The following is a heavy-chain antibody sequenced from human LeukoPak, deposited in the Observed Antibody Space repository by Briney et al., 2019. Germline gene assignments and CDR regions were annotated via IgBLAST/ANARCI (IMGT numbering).Heavy chain of an antibody. V-gene: IGHV4-59*01. J-gene: IGHJ4*02. CDR2: IYYSGST. CDR3: ARIAYCGGDCYSYYFDY. D-gene: IGHD2-21*02. CDR1: GGSISSYY. Sequence: PSETLSLTCTVSGGSISSYYWSWIRQPPGKGLEWIGYIYYSGSTNYNPSLKSRVTISLGTSKNQFSLKLSSVTAADTAVYYCARIAYCGGDCYSYYFDYWGQGTLVTVSS.